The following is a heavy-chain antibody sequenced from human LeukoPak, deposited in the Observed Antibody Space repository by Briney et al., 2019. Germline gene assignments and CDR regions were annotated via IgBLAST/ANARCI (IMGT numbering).Heavy chain of an antibody. Sequence: GGSLRLSCAASGFTFSSYWMSWVRQAPGKGLEWVSAISGSGGSTYYADSVKGRFTISRDNSKNTLYLQMNSLRAEDTAVYYCAKCTHNQLRFFGYWGQGTLVTVSS. CDR1: GFTFSSYW. CDR2: ISGSGGST. CDR3: AKCTHNQLRFFGY. V-gene: IGHV3-23*01. D-gene: IGHD3-3*01. J-gene: IGHJ4*02.